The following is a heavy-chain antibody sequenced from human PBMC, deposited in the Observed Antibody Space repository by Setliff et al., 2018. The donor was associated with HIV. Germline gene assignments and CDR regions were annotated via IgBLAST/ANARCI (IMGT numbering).Heavy chain of an antibody. CDR1: GGSISSYY. Sequence: SSETLSLTCTVSGGSISSYYWSWIRQPAGKGLEWIGRIYTSGSTNYNPSLKSRVTMSVDTSKNQFSLKLSSFTAADTAVYYCSRAEQLALGDSYYMDVWGKGTTVTVSS. V-gene: IGHV4-4*07. D-gene: IGHD6-6*01. CDR2: IYTSGST. CDR3: SRAEQLALGDSYYMDV. J-gene: IGHJ6*03.